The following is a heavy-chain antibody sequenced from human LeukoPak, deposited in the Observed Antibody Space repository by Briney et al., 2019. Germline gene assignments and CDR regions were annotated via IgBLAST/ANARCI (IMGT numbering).Heavy chain of an antibody. CDR2: IIPIFGTA. D-gene: IGHD3-22*01. Sequence: SVKVSCKASGGTFSSYAISWVRQAPGQGLEWMGRIIPIFGTANYAQKFQGRVTITTDESTGTAYMELSSLRSEDTAVYYCARDKQDDSSGYKNLALDYWGQGTLVTVSS. J-gene: IGHJ4*02. V-gene: IGHV1-69*05. CDR3: ARDKQDDSSGYKNLALDY. CDR1: GGTFSSYA.